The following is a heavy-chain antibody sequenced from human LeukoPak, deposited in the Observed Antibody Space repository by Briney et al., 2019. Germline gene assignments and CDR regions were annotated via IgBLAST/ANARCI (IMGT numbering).Heavy chain of an antibody. CDR3: GRSYDSSGSMGGGNRGAFDI. V-gene: IGHV3-7*03. CDR2: IKQDGSEK. CDR1: GFTFSSYW. J-gene: IGHJ3*02. D-gene: IGHD3-22*01. Sequence: PGGSLRLSCAASGFTFSSYWMTWVRQAPGKGLEWVANIKQDGSEKYYVDSVKGRFTISRDNAKNSLYLQMNSLRAEDTAVYYCGRSYDSSGSMGGGNRGAFDIWGQGTMVTVSS.